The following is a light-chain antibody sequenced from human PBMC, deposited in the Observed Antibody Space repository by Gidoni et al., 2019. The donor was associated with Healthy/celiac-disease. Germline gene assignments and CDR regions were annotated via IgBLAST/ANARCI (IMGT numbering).Light chain of an antibody. CDR3: QSADSSGTYVV. CDR2: KDR. Sequence: SYELTQPPSVSVSPGQTARITCSGDALPKQYAYWYQQKPGQAPVLVRYKDRERPSGIPERFSGSSSGTTVTLTISGVQAEDEADYYCQSADSSGTYVVFGGGTKLTV. V-gene: IGLV3-25*03. J-gene: IGLJ2*01. CDR1: ALPKQY.